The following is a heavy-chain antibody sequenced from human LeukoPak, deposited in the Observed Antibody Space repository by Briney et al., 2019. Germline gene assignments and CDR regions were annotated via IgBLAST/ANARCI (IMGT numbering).Heavy chain of an antibody. J-gene: IGHJ4*02. CDR3: ASERGQLVLVY. D-gene: IGHD6-6*01. V-gene: IGHV3-7*01. CDR2: IKQDGSEK. Sequence: GGSLRLSCAASGFTFSSYWMSWVRQAPGKGLEWVANIKQDGSEKYYVDSVKGRFTISRDNAKNSLYLQMNGLRAEDTAVYYCASERGQLVLVYWGQGTLVTVSS. CDR1: GFTFSSYW.